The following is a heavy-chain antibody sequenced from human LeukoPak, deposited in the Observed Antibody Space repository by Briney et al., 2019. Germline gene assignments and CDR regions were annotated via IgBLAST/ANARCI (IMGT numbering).Heavy chain of an antibody. J-gene: IGHJ4*02. CDR3: ARPTLTGYSSDFGY. D-gene: IGHD6-19*01. V-gene: IGHV5-51*01. CDR1: GYSFTSYW. Sequence: GESLKISCKASGYSFTSYWIVWVRQMPGKGLEWMGIIYPGDSDTRYSPSFQGQVTISADKSISTAFLQWSGLKASDTAIYYCARPTLTGYSSDFGYWGQGTLVTVSS. CDR2: IYPGDSDT.